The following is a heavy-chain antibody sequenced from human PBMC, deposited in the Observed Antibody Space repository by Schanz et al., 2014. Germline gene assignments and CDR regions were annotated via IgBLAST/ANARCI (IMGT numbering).Heavy chain of an antibody. Sequence: QVYLVESGGDLVKPGGSLRLSCAASGFTFSDYYMAWIRQPPGKGLEWIGYVSSTGSAESNPSLKSRVTLSVDTSKNQFSLKVRSVTAADTAVYFCARGNNDYFYYYMDVWGKGAAVTVSS. D-gene: IGHD1-1*01. CDR3: ARGNNDYFYYYMDV. V-gene: IGHV4-59*01. CDR2: VSSTGSA. CDR1: GFTFSDYY. J-gene: IGHJ6*03.